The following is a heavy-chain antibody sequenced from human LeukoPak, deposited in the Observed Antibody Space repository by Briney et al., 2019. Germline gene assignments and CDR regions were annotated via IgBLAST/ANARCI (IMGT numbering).Heavy chain of an antibody. CDR2: ISVYNGDT. Sequence: ASVTVSCKASGYTFTHHGISWVRQAPGQGLEWMGWISVYNGDTNYAQSLQGRVTMTTETSTNTAYMELRSLRSDDTAVYYCARDYYADYVGYYYYGMDVWGQGTTVTVSS. D-gene: IGHD4-17*01. CDR1: GYTFTHHG. V-gene: IGHV1-18*01. J-gene: IGHJ6*02. CDR3: ARDYYADYVGYYYYGMDV.